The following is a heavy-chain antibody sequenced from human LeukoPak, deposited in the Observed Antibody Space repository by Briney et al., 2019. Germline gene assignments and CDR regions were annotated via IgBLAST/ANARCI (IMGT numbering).Heavy chain of an antibody. J-gene: IGHJ4*02. CDR3: ARRYFDY. CDR1: GFTFSSYG. Sequence: GGSLRLSCAASGFTFSSYGMHWVRQAPGKGLEWVAVISYDGSNKYYADSVKGRFTISRDNSKNTLYLQMNSLRAEDTAVYYCARRYFDYWGQGTLVTVSS. CDR2: ISYDGSNK. V-gene: IGHV3-30*03.